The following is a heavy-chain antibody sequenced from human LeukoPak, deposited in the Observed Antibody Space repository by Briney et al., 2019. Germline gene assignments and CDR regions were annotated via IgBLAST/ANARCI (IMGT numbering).Heavy chain of an antibody. CDR3: SKERSTYGGSYYDYYFDY. CDR1: GFTFRSYA. Sequence: GGSLRLSCAASGFTFRSYAISWVRQSPGKGLEWVSAISGSGFGTYYADSVKGRFTISRDNSKSTLYLQMNSLRAEDTAVYYCSKERSTYGGSYYDYYFDYWGQGTLVTVSS. J-gene: IGHJ4*02. D-gene: IGHD1-26*01. V-gene: IGHV3-23*01. CDR2: ISGSGFGT.